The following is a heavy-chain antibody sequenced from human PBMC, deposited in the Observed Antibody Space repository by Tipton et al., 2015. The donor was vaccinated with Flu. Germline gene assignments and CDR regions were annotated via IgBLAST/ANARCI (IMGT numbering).Heavy chain of an antibody. Sequence: SLRLSCAASGFTFSSYGMHWVRQAPGKGLEWVAVISYDGSNKYYAASVKGRFTISRDNSKNTLYLQMNSLRAEDTAVYYCAKAEYSSSARYYYYGMDVWGQGTTVTVSS. V-gene: IGHV3-30*18. D-gene: IGHD6-6*01. CDR2: ISYDGSNK. CDR1: GFTFSSYG. CDR3: AKAEYSSSARYYYYGMDV. J-gene: IGHJ6*02.